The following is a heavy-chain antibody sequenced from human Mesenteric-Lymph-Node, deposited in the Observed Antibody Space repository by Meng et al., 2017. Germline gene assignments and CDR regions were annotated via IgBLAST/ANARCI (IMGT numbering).Heavy chain of an antibody. D-gene: IGHD6-19*01. CDR1: GGSFSGYY. Sequence: SETLSLTCAVYGGSFSGYYWSWIRQPPGKGLEWIGEINHSGSTNYNPSLKSRVTISVDTSKNQFSLKLSSVTAADTAVYYCARDSSGWGYFDYWGQGTLVTVSS. CDR3: ARDSSGWGYFDY. J-gene: IGHJ4*02. CDR2: INHSGST. V-gene: IGHV4-34*01.